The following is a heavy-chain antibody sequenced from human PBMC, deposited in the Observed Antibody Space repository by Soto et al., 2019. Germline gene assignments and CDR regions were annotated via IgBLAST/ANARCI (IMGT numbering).Heavy chain of an antibody. J-gene: IGHJ5*02. CDR2: IYYSGST. V-gene: IGHV4-31*03. D-gene: IGHD4-17*01. Sequence: SETLSLTCTVSGGSISSGGYYWSWIRQHPGKGLEWIGYIYYSGSTYYNPSLKSRVTISVDTSKNQFSLKLSSVTAADTAVYYCARDLATFGENNWFDPWGQGTLVTVSS. CDR1: GGSISSGGYY. CDR3: ARDLATFGENNWFDP.